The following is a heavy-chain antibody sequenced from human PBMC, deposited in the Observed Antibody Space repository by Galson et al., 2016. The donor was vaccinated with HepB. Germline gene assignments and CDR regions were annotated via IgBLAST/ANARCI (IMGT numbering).Heavy chain of an antibody. CDR3: ARDLVDRDYVNLVRGVIPDYFYYGLDV. CDR1: GFTFRNYG. V-gene: IGHV3-23*01. CDR2: ISRSGDST. D-gene: IGHD3-10*01. Sequence: SLRLSCAASGFTFRNYGMTWVRQAPGKGLEVVSSISRSGDSTDYADSVKGRFTISRDNSKNTLSLQMNSLRADDTAVYYCARDLVDRDYVNLVRGVIPDYFYYGLDVWGQGTPVTVSS. J-gene: IGHJ6*02.